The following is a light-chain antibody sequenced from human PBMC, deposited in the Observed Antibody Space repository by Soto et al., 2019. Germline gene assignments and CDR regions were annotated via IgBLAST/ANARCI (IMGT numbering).Light chain of an antibody. CDR1: QSVSSY. Sequence: EIVLTQSPATLSLSPGERATLSCRASQSVSSYLAWYQQKPGQAPRLLIYDASNRATGIPPRFSGSGSGTDFTLTISSLDPEDFAVYYCQQRSNWPLTFGQGTKVDIK. J-gene: IGKJ1*01. CDR2: DAS. V-gene: IGKV3-11*01. CDR3: QQRSNWPLT.